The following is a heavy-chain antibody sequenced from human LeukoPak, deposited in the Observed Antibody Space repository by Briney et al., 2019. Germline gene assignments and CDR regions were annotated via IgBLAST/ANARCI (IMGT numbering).Heavy chain of an antibody. CDR1: GGSISSYY. CDR3: ARHWRYCSSTSCYSSRAFDI. CDR2: IYYSGST. D-gene: IGHD2-2*01. V-gene: IGHV4-59*08. Sequence: PSETLSLTCTVSGGSISSYYWSWIRQPPGKGLEWIGYIYYSGSTNYNPSLKSRVTISVDTSKNQFSLKLSSVTAADTAVYYCARHWRYCSSTSCYSSRAFDIWGQGTMVTVSS. J-gene: IGHJ3*02.